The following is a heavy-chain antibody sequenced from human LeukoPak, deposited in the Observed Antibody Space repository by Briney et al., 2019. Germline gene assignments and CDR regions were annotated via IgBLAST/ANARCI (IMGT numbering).Heavy chain of an antibody. Sequence: GGSLRLSCAASGFTFSSYEMNWVRQGPGKGLEWVSYISSSGTTKYYADSVKGRFTLSRDNSKNTLYLQMNSLRAEDTAVYYCAKDWNYCSGGSCFHGPSSSWGQGTLVTVSS. CDR1: GFTFSSYE. CDR3: AKDWNYCSGGSCFHGPSSS. CDR2: ISSSGTTK. J-gene: IGHJ5*02. D-gene: IGHD2-15*01. V-gene: IGHV3-48*03.